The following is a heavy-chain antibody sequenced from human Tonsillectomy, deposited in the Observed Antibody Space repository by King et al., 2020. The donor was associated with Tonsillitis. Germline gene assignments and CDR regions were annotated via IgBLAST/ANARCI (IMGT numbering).Heavy chain of an antibody. CDR3: ARHIAHLDY. CDR2: ISHSGST. CDR1: GGSFSDYH. D-gene: IGHD6-13*01. V-gene: IGHV4-34*01. Sequence: VQLQQWGAGLLKPSETLSLTCAVYGGSFSDYHWTWVRQPPGKGLEWIGEISHSGSTNYNSSLKSRVTISVDTSKNQFSLKLTSVTAADTAVYYCARHIAHLDYWGQGTLVTVSS. J-gene: IGHJ4*02.